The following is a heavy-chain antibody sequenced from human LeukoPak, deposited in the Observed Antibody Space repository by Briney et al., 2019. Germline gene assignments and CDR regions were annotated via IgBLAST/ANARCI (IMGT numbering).Heavy chain of an antibody. J-gene: IGHJ4*02. CDR1: GYSISNGYY. D-gene: IGHD5/OR15-5a*01. Sequence: SETLSLTRTASGYSISNGYYWGWIRQPPGTGLEWIGSIYPSGSTFYNPSLKSRVTISVDTSKNQFSLKLSSVTAADTAVYYCARVVYEPVWNFDYWGQGTLVTVSS. CDR2: IYPSGST. CDR3: ARVVYEPVWNFDY. V-gene: IGHV4-38-2*02.